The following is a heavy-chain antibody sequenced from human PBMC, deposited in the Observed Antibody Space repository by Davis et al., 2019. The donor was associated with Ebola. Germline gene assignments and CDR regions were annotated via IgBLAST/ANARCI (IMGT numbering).Heavy chain of an antibody. J-gene: IGHJ4*02. CDR1: GGSISSSSYY. D-gene: IGHD6-19*01. Sequence: SETLSLTCTVSGGSISSSSYYWSWIRQPPGKGLEWIGYIYYSGSTNYNPSLKSRVTISVDTSKNQFSLKLSSVTAADTAVYYCARDPSGWHYFDYWGQGTLVTVSS. CDR3: ARDPSGWHYFDY. CDR2: IYYSGST. V-gene: IGHV4-61*01.